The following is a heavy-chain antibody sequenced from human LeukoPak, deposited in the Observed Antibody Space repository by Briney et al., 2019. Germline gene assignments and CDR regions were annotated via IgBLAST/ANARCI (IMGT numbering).Heavy chain of an antibody. V-gene: IGHV3-48*04. CDR2: ISSSTSTI. Sequence: GGSLRLSCAASGFIFSGYSMDWVRQAPGKGLEWVLYISSSTSTIYYADSVKGPVTISRDNAKNSVYLQMNSLRGEDTAIYYCASQFSGWYMDYWGLGTLVTVSS. CDR1: GFIFSGYS. CDR3: ASQFSGWYMDY. J-gene: IGHJ4*02. D-gene: IGHD6-13*01.